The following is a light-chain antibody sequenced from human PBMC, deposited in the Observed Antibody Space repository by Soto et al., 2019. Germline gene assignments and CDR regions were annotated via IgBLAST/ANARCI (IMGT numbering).Light chain of an antibody. V-gene: IGLV2-14*01. CDR2: EVS. CDR1: SSDIGTYNY. Sequence: QSALTQPASVSGSPGQTITISCTGTSSDIGTYNYVSWYQQHPGKAPKLMIYEVSNRPSGVSDRFSGSKSGNTASLTISGLQAEYEADYCCTSHAGSSATVFGGGTKLTVL. J-gene: IGLJ3*02. CDR3: TSHAGSSATV.